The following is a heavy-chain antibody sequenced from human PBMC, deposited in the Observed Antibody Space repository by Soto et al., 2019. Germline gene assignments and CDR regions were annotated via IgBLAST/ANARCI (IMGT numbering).Heavy chain of an antibody. V-gene: IGHV4-59*01. CDR3: ARDWDSSGLFDP. CDR1: GASITTYY. D-gene: IGHD3-10*01. J-gene: IGHJ5*02. Sequence: SDTLSLTCSVSGASITTYYWSWIRQPPGKGLEWIGSISYSGSTKYNPSLESRVMISLDTSKNQFSLRLTSVNAADTALYYCARDWDSSGLFDPWGQGALVTVSS. CDR2: ISYSGST.